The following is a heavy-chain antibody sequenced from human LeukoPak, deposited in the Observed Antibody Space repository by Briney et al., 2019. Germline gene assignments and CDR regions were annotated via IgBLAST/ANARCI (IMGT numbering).Heavy chain of an antibody. CDR2: IFPIFGTA. V-gene: IGHV1-69*05. D-gene: IGHD6-13*01. CDR3: ARDRGERDSSWSLPAHGFDI. CDR1: GGTFNSYA. J-gene: IGHJ3*02. Sequence: SVXVSCKASGGTFNSYAINWVRQAPGQGLEWMGRIFPIFGTANYAQKFQGRVTVTTDESTNTAYMELSSLRPEDTAMYYCARDRGERDSSWSLPAHGFDIWGQGTMVTVSS.